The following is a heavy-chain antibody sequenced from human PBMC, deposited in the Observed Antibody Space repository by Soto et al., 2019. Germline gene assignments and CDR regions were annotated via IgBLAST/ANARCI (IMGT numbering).Heavy chain of an antibody. CDR3: ATSTIFGVVNTATHSYYSGMDV. D-gene: IGHD3-3*01. CDR1: GYTLTELS. Sequence: ASVKVSGEVSGYTLTELSMHWVRQAPGKGLEWMGGFDPEDGETIYAQKFQGRVTMTEDTSTDTAYMELSSLRSEDTAVYYCATSTIFGVVNTATHSYYSGMDVWGQGTTLTVSS. V-gene: IGHV1-24*01. J-gene: IGHJ6*02. CDR2: FDPEDGET.